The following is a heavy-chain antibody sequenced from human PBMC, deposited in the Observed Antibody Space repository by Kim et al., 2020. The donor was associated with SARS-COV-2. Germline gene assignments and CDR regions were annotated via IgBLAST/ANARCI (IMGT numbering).Heavy chain of an antibody. CDR1: GFTFSSYG. CDR2: IWYDGSNK. CDR3: AKGGVWLGATTDHDAFDI. J-gene: IGHJ3*02. V-gene: IGHV3-33*06. Sequence: GGSLRLSCAASGFTFSSYGMHWVRQAPGKGLEWVAVIWYDGSNKYYADSVKGRFTISRDNSKNTLYLQMNSLRAEDTAVYYCAKGGVWLGATTDHDAFDIWGQGTMVTVSS. D-gene: IGHD1-26*01.